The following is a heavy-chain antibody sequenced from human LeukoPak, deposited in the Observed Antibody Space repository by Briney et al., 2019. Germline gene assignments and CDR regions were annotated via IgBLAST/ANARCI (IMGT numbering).Heavy chain of an antibody. CDR3: AIPPYYYDSSGTPHNWFDP. V-gene: IGHV3-23*01. CDR2: ISGSGGST. Sequence: LRLSCAASXFTFSXYAMSWVRQAPGKGLEWVSAISGSGGSTYYADSVKGRFTISRDNSKNTLYLQMNSLRAEDTAVYYCAIPPYYYDSSGTPHNWFDPWGQGTLVTVSS. J-gene: IGHJ5*02. D-gene: IGHD3-22*01. CDR1: XFTFSXYA.